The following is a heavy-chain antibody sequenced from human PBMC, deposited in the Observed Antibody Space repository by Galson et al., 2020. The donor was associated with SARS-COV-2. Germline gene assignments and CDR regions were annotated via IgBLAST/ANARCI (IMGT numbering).Heavy chain of an antibody. CDR3: ARDSSSSWYSWFDP. CDR1: GFTFSSYS. J-gene: IGHJ5*02. CDR2: ISSSSSYI. Sequence: GESLKISCAASGFTFSSYSMNWVRQAPGKGLEWVSSISSSSSYIYYADSVKGRFTISRDNAKNSLYLQMNSLRAEDTAVYYCARDSSSSWYSWFDPWGQGTLVTVSS. D-gene: IGHD6-13*01. V-gene: IGHV3-21*01.